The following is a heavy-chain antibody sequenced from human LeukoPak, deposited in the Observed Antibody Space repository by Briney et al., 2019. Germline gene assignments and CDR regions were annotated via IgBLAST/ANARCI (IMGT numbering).Heavy chain of an antibody. J-gene: IGHJ6*04. CDR3: AKAPPDKWEYYYGMDV. Sequence: GGSLRLSCAASGFTFSGYAMNWVRQAPGKGLEWVSAISGRGDASYYAESVKGRFTISRDNSKSTLYLQMNSLRAEDTAVYYCAKAPPDKWEYYYGMDVWGKGTTVTVSS. D-gene: IGHD1-26*01. CDR2: ISGRGDAS. CDR1: GFTFSGYA. V-gene: IGHV3-23*01.